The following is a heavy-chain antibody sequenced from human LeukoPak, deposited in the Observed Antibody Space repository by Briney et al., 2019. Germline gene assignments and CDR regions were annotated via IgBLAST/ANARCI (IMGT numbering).Heavy chain of an antibody. CDR2: IYSSGAT. Sequence: SGTLSLSCSLSGVILSNAFLAWVRQPAGKGLEWVGRIYSSGATHYNPSLKSRINMSIDTSKNRFSLNLSSVTAADTAVYYCARESLYDYGDGSSYFYYMDVWGKGTTVTVSS. J-gene: IGHJ6*03. CDR1: GVILSNAF. D-gene: IGHD4/OR15-4a*01. CDR3: ARESLYDYGDGSSYFYYMDV. V-gene: IGHV4-4*07.